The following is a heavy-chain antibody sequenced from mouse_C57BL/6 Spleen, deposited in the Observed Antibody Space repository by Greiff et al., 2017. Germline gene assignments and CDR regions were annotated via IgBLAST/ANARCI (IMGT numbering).Heavy chain of an antibody. CDR3: ARKVYFDY. V-gene: IGHV1-82*01. Sequence: VQLQQSGPELVKPGASVKISCKASGYAFSSSWMNWVKQRPGKGLEWIGRIYPGDGDTNYNGKFKGKATLTADKSSSTAYMQISSLTSEDSAVYFCARKVYFDYWGQSTTLSVSS. CDR2: IYPGDGDT. J-gene: IGHJ2*01. CDR1: GYAFSSSW.